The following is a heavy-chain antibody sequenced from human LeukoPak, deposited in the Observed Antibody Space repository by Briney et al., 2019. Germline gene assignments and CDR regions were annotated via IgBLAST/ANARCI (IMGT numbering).Heavy chain of an antibody. CDR2: IYYSGST. CDR1: GGSISSSSYY. J-gene: IGHJ4*02. CDR3: ARDRYYGDDFDY. D-gene: IGHD4-17*01. V-gene: IGHV4-39*07. Sequence: PSETLSLTCTVSGGSISSSSYYWGWIRQPPGKGLEWIGSIYYSGSTYYNPSLKSRVTISVDTSKNQFSLELSSVTAADTAVYYCARDRYYGDDFDYWGQGTLVTVSS.